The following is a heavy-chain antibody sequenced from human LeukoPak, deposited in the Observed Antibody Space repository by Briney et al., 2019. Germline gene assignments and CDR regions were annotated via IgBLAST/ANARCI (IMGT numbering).Heavy chain of an antibody. J-gene: IGHJ4*02. CDR1: GFTVSSKY. V-gene: IGHV3-66*01. CDR3: ASSLASARAAGYYFDY. Sequence: GGSLRLSCAASGFTVSSKYMSWVRQAPGKGLEWISIIYSSGSTFYADSVKGRFTISGDKSKNTLYLQMNSLRAEDTAVYYCASSLASARAAGYYFDYWGQGTLVTVSS. D-gene: IGHD6-6*01. CDR2: IYSSGST.